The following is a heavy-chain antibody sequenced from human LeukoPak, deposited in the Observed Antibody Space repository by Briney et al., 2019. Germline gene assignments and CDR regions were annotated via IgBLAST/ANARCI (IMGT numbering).Heavy chain of an antibody. J-gene: IGHJ4*02. Sequence: ILSLTCTVSVGSISSGSDYWSWICQPAGKGLEWIGRIYTSGSTNYNPSLKSRVTISVDTSKNQFSLKLSSVTAADTAIYYCARERDGSGTQRGLDYWGQGTLVTVSS. CDR2: IYTSGST. D-gene: IGHD3-10*01. V-gene: IGHV4-61*02. CDR3: ARERDGSGTQRGLDY. CDR1: VGSISSGSDY.